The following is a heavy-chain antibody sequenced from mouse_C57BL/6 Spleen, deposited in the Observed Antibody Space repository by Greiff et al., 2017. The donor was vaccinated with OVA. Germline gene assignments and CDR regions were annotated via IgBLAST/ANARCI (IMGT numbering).Heavy chain of an antibody. J-gene: IGHJ4*01. CDR3: EWGSYYGNEGAMDY. D-gene: IGHD2-10*01. CDR1: GFTFSSYA. Sequence: EVHLVESGGGLVKPGGSLKLSCAASGFTFSSYAMSWVRQTPEKRLEWVATISNGGSDTYYPDNVKGRFTISRDKAKNNLYLQMSHLKSEDTAMYYCEWGSYYGNEGAMDYWGQGTSVTVSS. V-gene: IGHV5-4*01. CDR2: ISNGGSDT.